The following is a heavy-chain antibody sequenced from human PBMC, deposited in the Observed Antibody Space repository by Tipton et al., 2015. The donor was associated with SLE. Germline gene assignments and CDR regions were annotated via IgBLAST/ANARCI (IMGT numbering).Heavy chain of an antibody. CDR3: ATEGGNWFDP. Sequence: LSLTCAVSGGSFTMYYWSWIRQSPGKGLEWIGEINHSGSTNYNPSLKARITLSADTSKNQVSLKLTSVTAADTAVYYCATEGGNWFDPWGQGILVTVSS. V-gene: IGHV4-34*01. D-gene: IGHD2-15*01. CDR1: GGSFTMYY. CDR2: INHSGST. J-gene: IGHJ5*02.